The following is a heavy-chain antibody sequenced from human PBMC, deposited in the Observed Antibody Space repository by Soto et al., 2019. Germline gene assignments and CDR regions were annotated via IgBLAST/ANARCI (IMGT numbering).Heavy chain of an antibody. J-gene: IGHJ4*02. CDR2: IYYSGST. V-gene: IGHV4-59*08. Sequence: QVQLQESGPGLVKPSETLSLTCTVSGGSISSYYWSWIRQPPGKGLEWIGYIYYSGSTNYNPSLKSRVTISVDTSKTQFSLNLSSVTAADTAVSYCARRYGSCFYYWGQGTLVTVSS. CDR1: GGSISSYY. D-gene: IGHD5-18*01. CDR3: ARRYGSCFYY.